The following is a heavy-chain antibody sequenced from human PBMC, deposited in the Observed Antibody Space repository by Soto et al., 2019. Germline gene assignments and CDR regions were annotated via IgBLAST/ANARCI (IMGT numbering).Heavy chain of an antibody. V-gene: IGHV4-34*01. J-gene: IGHJ6*03. CDR3: AWGYYYYYYMDV. CDR2: INHRGST. CDR1: GGSFSGYY. Sequence: QVQLQQWGAGLLKPSETLSLTCAVYGGSFSGYYWSWIRQPPGKGLEWIGEINHRGSTNYNPSLKSRFTISVDTSKNQFSLKLSSVTAADTAVYYCAWGYYYYYYMDVWGKGTTVTVSS.